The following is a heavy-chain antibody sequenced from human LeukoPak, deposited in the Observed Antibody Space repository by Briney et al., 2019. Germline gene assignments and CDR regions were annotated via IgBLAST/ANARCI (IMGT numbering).Heavy chain of an antibody. CDR2: IKQDGSDK. CDR1: GFTFSNYW. D-gene: IGHD3-10*01. J-gene: IGHJ5*02. V-gene: IGHV3-7*01. CDR3: ATDLIHYYASGAKT. Sequence: GGSLRLSCAASGFTFSNYWMSWVRQAPGKGLEWVTNIKQDGSDKNYVDSVKGRFTISRDNAKNSLFLQMNSLRAEDTAVYYCATDLIHYYASGAKTWGQGTLVTVSS.